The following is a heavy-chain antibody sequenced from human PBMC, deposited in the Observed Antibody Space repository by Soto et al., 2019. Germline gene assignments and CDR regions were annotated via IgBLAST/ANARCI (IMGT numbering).Heavy chain of an antibody. J-gene: IGHJ4*02. CDR2: IKQDGSEK. V-gene: IGHV3-7*05. CDR1: GFTFSSYW. Sequence: EVQLVESGGGLVQPGGSLRLSCAASGFTFSSYWMSWVRQAPGKGLEWVANIKQDGSEKYYVDSVKGRFTISRDNAKSSLYLQMNSLRAEDTAVYYCARDLEIVATPFDYWGQGTLVTVSS. CDR3: ARDLEIVATPFDY. D-gene: IGHD5-12*01.